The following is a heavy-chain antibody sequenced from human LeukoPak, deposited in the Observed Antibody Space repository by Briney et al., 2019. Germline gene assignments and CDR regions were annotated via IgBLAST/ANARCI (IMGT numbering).Heavy chain of an antibody. D-gene: IGHD3-22*01. CDR1: GYTFSSYP. CDR3: AKDPYYYDSSGYFRY. CDR2: ISGSGGST. V-gene: IGHV3-23*01. J-gene: IGHJ4*02. Sequence: PGGSLRLSCAASGYTFSSYPMRWVRQAPGKGLEWVSTISGSGGSTYYADSVKGRFTISREKSKNTLYLQMNSLRAEDRAVYYCAKDPYYYDSSGYFRYWGQGTLVTVSS.